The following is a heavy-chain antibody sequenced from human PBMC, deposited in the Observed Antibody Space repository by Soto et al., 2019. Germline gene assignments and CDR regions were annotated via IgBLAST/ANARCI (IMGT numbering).Heavy chain of an antibody. CDR1: GGSISSGGYS. Sequence: QLQLQESGSGLVKPSQTLSLTCAVSGGSISSGGYSWSWIRQPPGKGVEWIGYIYHSGSTYYNPSLNSRVTISVDRSKNQFSLKLSSVTAADTAVYYCARGPPLHYYDSSSYPTYYFDYWGQGTLVTVSS. V-gene: IGHV4-30-2*01. CDR3: ARGPPLHYYDSSSYPTYYFDY. D-gene: IGHD3-22*01. CDR2: IYHSGST. J-gene: IGHJ4*02.